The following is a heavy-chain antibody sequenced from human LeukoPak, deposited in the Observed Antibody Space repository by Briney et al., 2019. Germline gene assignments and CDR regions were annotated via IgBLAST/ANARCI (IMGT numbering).Heavy chain of an antibody. V-gene: IGHV5-51*01. J-gene: IGHJ5*02. CDR1: GYSFTSYW. CDR3: ARRASAVAVEADSWNLDP. CDR2: IYPGDSDT. Sequence: GESLKISCKGSGYSFTSYWIGWVRQMPGKGLEWMGIIYPGDSDTRYSPSFQGQVTISADKSISTAYLQWSSLKASDTAMYYCARRASAVAVEADSWNLDPWGQGTLVTVSS. D-gene: IGHD6-19*01.